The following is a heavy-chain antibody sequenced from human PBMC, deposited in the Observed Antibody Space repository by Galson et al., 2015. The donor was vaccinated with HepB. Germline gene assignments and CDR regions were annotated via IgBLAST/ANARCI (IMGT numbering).Heavy chain of an antibody. CDR3: ARQTSPTFIAGTGTGAFDI. Sequence: QSGAEVKKPGESLEISCKGSEFSFTSYWIGWVRQMPGKGLEWMGIMYPGDSDTRSSPSFQGMVTISADKSIRNAYLQWSSLKASDTAMYYCARQTSPTFIAGTGTGAFDIWGQGTMVTVSS. J-gene: IGHJ3*02. CDR2: MYPGDSDT. D-gene: IGHD1-7*01. V-gene: IGHV5-51*01. CDR1: EFSFTSYW.